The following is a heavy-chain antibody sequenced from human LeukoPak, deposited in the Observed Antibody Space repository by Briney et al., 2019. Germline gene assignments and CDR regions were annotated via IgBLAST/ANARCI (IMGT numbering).Heavy chain of an antibody. V-gene: IGHV3-33*01. CDR3: ARDRAAALDY. J-gene: IGHJ4*02. CDR1: GFTFSSYG. D-gene: IGHD6-13*01. Sequence: GGSLRLSCAASGFTFSSYGMHWVRQALGKGLEWVAIIWYDGTHKYYADSVKGRFTISRDNSNNTLYLQVDSLRVEDTAVYYCARDRAAALDYWGQGTLVTVSS. CDR2: IWYDGTHK.